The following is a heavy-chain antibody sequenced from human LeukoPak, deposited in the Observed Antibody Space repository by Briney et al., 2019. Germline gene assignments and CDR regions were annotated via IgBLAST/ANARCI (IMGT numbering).Heavy chain of an antibody. D-gene: IGHD5-18*01. J-gene: IGHJ4*02. CDR3: ARGYTAPDY. V-gene: IGHV3-7*01. CDR1: GVTFSNYW. CDR2: IKQDGSEM. Sequence: GGSLRLSCAASGVTFSNYWMNWVRQAPGKGLEWVASIKQDGSEMNYVDSVKGRFTLSRDNAKNSLYLQMNSLRAEDTAVYYCARGYTAPDYWGQGTLVTVSS.